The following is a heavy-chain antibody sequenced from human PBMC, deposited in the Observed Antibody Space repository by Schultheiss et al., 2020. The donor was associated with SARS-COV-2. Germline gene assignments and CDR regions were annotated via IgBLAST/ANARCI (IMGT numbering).Heavy chain of an antibody. J-gene: IGHJ4*02. CDR2: IYYSGTT. CDR3: ARHPGVTIFGVVIIDYFDY. D-gene: IGHD3-3*01. CDR1: SGSISKYY. Sequence: SETLSLTCTVSSGSISKYYWSWIRQPPGKGLEWIGYIYYSGTTNYNPSLKSRVTISVDTSKNQFSLKLSSVTAADTAVYYCARHPGVTIFGVVIIDYFDYWGQGTLVTVSS. V-gene: IGHV4-59*08.